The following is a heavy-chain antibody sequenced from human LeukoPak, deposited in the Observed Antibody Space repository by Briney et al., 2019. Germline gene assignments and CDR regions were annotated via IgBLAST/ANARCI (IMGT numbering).Heavy chain of an antibody. CDR3: AKSRYGSGIYFDY. CDR2: ISSSGSTI. V-gene: IGHV3-48*03. J-gene: IGHJ4*02. D-gene: IGHD3-10*01. CDR1: GFTFSSYE. Sequence: GGSLRLSCAASGFTFSSYEMNWVRQAPGKGLEWVSYISSSGSTIYYADSVKGRFTISRDNAKNSLYLQMNSLRAEDTALYYCAKSRYGSGIYFDYWGQGTLVTVSS.